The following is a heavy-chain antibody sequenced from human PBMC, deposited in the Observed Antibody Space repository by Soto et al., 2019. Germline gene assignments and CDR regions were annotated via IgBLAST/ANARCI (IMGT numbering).Heavy chain of an antibody. CDR3: ARLVGNRFDP. J-gene: IGHJ5*02. Sequence: SETLSLTCTVSGVSISGSSYYWGWLRQPPGKGLVWIGSIYYSGSTYYNPSLKSLVTISVDTSKNQFSLKLSSVTAADTAVYYCARLVGNRFDPWGQGTLVTVS. CDR2: IYYSGST. D-gene: IGHD2-15*01. V-gene: IGHV4-39*01. CDR1: GVSISGSSYY.